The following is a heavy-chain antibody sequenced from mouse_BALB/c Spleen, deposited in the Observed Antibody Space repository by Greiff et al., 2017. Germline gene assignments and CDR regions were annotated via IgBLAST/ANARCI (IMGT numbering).Heavy chain of an antibody. D-gene: IGHD2-3*01. CDR2: IDPANGNT. V-gene: IGHV14-3*02. CDR3: ARSGDGYYAMDY. J-gene: IGHJ4*01. Sequence: EVKLQESGAELVKPGASVKLSCTASGFNIKDTYMHWVKQRPEQGLEWIGRIDPANGNTKYDPKFQGKATITADTSSNTAYLQLSSLTSEDTAVYYCARSGDGYYAMDYWGQGTSVTVSS. CDR1: GFNIKDTY.